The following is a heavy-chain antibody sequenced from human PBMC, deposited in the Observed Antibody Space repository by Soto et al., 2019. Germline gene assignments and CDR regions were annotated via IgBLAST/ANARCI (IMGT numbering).Heavy chain of an antibody. D-gene: IGHD3-22*01. J-gene: IGHJ4*02. CDR3: AKVVNNSENQF. V-gene: IGHV3-23*01. CDR2: ISDNGGST. Sequence: LRLSCAASGFSFISFDMNWVRQAPGKGLEWVSGISDNGGSTYYADSVKGRFTISRDNSKDTLYLQMNSLRAEDTAVYYCAKVVNNSENQFWGQGIRVTVSS. CDR1: GFSFISFD.